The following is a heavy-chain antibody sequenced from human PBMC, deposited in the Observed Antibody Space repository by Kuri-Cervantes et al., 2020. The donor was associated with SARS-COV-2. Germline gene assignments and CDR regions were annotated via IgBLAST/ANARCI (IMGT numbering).Heavy chain of an antibody. V-gene: IGHV1-18*04. CDR2: ISPYKDYT. J-gene: IGHJ3*02. CDR1: GYNFTNSD. D-gene: IGHD3-22*01. Sequence: ASVKVSCKASGYNFTNSDITWVRQAPGQGLEWLGWISPYKDYTKYAQKVQGRVTMTTDTSTNTTYMEVRSLRSDDTAVYYCARSTPFRRLVVISQGGAFDIWGQGTMVTVSS. CDR3: ARSTPFRRLVVISQGGAFDI.